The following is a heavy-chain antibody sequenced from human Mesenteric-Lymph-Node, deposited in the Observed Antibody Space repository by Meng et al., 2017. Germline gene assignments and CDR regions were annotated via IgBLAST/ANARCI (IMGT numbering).Heavy chain of an antibody. CDR1: GFTFSSYG. CDR2: IWYDGSNK. Sequence: GESLKISCAASGFTFSSYGMHWVRQAPGKGLEWVAVIWYDGSNKYYADSVKGRFTISRDNSKNTLYLQMNSLRAEDTAVYYCARFGEIDDYWGQGTLVTVSS. CDR3: ARFGEIDDY. J-gene: IGHJ4*02. V-gene: IGHV3-33*01. D-gene: IGHD4-17*01.